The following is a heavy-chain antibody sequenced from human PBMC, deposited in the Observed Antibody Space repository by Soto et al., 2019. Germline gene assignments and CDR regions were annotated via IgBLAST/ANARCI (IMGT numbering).Heavy chain of an antibody. V-gene: IGHV3-33*01. J-gene: IGHJ4*02. CDR2: IWYDGSNK. CDR3: ARDGEMALGYCSGGSCYQLDY. Sequence: GGSLRLSCAASGFTFSSYGMHWVRQAPGKGLEWVAVIWYDGSNKYYADSVKGRFTISRDNSKNTLYLQMNSLRAEDTAVYYCARDGEMALGYCSGGSCYQLDYWGQGTLVTVSS. CDR1: GFTFSSYG. D-gene: IGHD2-15*01.